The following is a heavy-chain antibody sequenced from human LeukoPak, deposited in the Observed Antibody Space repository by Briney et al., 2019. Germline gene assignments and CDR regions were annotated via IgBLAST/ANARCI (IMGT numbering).Heavy chain of an antibody. D-gene: IGHD4-11*01. J-gene: IGHJ4*02. CDR3: ARSTVTPPTD. CDR2: IYYSGST. V-gene: IGHV4-61*01. Sequence: SETLSLTCTVSGGSISSRSYYWSWIRQPPGKGLEWIGYIYYSGSTNYNPSLKSRVTISVDTSKNQFSLKLSSVTAADTAVYYCARSTVTPPTDWGQGTLVTVSS. CDR1: GGSISSRSYY.